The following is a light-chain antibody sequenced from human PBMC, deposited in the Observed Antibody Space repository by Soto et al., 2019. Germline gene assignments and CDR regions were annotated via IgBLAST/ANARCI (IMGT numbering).Light chain of an antibody. Sequence: QSVLTQPRSVSGSPGQSVAISCTGTSSDVGAYDYVSWYQQHPGKAPKLMIYDVTKRPSGVPDRFSGSKSDNTASLTISGLQPEDESDYYCCSYAGSPYVFGTGTKLTVL. CDR3: CSYAGSPYV. CDR2: DVT. V-gene: IGLV2-11*01. CDR1: SSDVGAYDY. J-gene: IGLJ1*01.